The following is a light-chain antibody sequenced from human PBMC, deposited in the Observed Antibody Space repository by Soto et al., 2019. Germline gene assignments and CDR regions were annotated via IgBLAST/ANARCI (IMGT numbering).Light chain of an antibody. CDR3: LQDYNFTLT. Sequence: AIQFTQSPSSLSASVGDRVTISCRESQGIRNDLGWYQQKPGQAPKLLIYAASSLQSGVPSRFTGSGAGTDCTRTISSLQPEDVPTDFCLQDYNFTLTFGGGTKVDIK. J-gene: IGKJ4*01. CDR1: QGIRND. V-gene: IGKV1-6*01. CDR2: AAS.